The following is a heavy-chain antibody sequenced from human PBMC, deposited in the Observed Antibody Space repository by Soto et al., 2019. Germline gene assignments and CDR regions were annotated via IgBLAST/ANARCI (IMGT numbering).Heavy chain of an antibody. D-gene: IGHD6-13*01. CDR1: GFTFSDYY. Sequence: QVQLVESGGGLVKPGGSLRLSCAVSGFTFSDYYRTWIRQAPEKELEWVSYISSSTSHTNYADSVKGRFTISRDNAKNSLFLQMNSLRAEDTAVYYCARGRGAAADYFDFWGQGTLVTVSS. CDR3: ARGRGAAADYFDF. CDR2: ISSSTSHT. J-gene: IGHJ4*02. V-gene: IGHV3-11*05.